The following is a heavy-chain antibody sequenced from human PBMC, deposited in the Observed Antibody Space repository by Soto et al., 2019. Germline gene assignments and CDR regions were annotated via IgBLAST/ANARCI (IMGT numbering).Heavy chain of an antibody. CDR2: ISGSGGST. Sequence: GGSLRLSCAASGFTFSSYAMSWVRQAPGKGLEWVSAISGSGGSTYYADSVKGRFTISRDNSKNTLYLQMNSLRAEDTAVYYCAKDSLLGSGSYVRNDYWGQGTLVTVSS. J-gene: IGHJ4*02. V-gene: IGHV3-23*01. CDR3: AKDSLLGSGSYVRNDY. D-gene: IGHD3-10*02. CDR1: GFTFSSYA.